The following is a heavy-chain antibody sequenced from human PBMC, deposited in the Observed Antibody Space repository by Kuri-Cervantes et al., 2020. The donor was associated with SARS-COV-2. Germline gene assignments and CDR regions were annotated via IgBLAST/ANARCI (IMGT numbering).Heavy chain of an antibody. V-gene: IGHV4-34*01. CDR3: ARGASYGDFDY. CDR2: INHSGST. Sequence: SETLSLTCAVYGGSFSGYYWSWIRQPPGKGLEWIGEINHSGSTNYNPSLKSRVTISVDTSENQFSLKLSSVTAADTAVYYCARGASYGDFDYWGQGTLVTVSS. CDR1: GGSFSGYY. D-gene: IGHD4-17*01. J-gene: IGHJ4*02.